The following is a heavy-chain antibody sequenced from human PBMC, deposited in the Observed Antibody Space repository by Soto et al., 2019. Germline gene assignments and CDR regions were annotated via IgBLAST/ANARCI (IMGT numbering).Heavy chain of an antibody. D-gene: IGHD3-22*01. CDR3: ATSGGDSSDYYFPDNFDY. V-gene: IGHV5-51*01. J-gene: IGHJ4*02. CDR1: GYSFTSYW. CDR2: IYPGDSDT. Sequence: PGESLKISCKGSGYSFTSYWIGWVRQMPGKGLEWMGIIYPGDSDTRYSPSFQGQVTISADKSISTAYLQWSSLKASDTAMYYCATSGGDSSDYYFPDNFDYWGQGTLVTVYS.